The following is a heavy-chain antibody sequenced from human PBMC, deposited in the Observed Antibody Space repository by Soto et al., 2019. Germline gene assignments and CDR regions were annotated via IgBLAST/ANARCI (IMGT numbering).Heavy chain of an antibody. Sequence: QVQLVESGGGVVQPGRSLRLSCAASGFSFNSYGMHWVRQAPGKGLEWVAVISYDGSNKDYADSVKGRFTISRDNSKKTMYLQTISLRAEDTALYYGARARFCSGGSCSADYYFDYWGQGTLVTVSS. CDR2: ISYDGSNK. CDR3: ARARFCSGGSCSADYYFDY. CDR1: GFSFNSYG. D-gene: IGHD2-15*01. J-gene: IGHJ4*02. V-gene: IGHV3-33*01.